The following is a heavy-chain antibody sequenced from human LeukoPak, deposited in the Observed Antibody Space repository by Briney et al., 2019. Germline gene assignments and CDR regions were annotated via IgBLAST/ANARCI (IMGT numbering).Heavy chain of an antibody. CDR1: GGSISSSNCF. J-gene: IGHJ4*02. D-gene: IGHD1-26*01. CDR3: ARQDSGNYFPILDY. CDR2: IYYSGGTT. V-gene: IGHV4-39*01. Sequence: ASETLSLTCTVSGGSISSSNCFWGWIRQPPGKGLEWIGTIYYSGGTTYYNPSLKSRVTISVDTSKNQFSLKLTSVTAADTAVYYCARQDSGNYFPILDYWGQGTLVTVSS.